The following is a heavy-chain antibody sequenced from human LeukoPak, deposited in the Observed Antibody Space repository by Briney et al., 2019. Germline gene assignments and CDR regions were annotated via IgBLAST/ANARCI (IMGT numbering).Heavy chain of an antibody. V-gene: IGHV3-30*04. CDR1: GFTFTTYS. Sequence: PGGSLRLSCAASGFTFTTYSMHWVRQVPGKGLGWVAFVSSDGRTKHYTDSVEGRFTVSRDDSKKTLFLQMDSLRPDDTAMSYWAREFTVGGLFGFWGQGALVIASS. D-gene: IGHD1-26*01. CDR3: AREFTVGGLFGF. CDR2: VSSDGRTK. J-gene: IGHJ4*02.